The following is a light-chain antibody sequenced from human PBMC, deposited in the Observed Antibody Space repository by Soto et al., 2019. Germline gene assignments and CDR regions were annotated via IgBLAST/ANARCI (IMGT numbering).Light chain of an antibody. CDR1: QGISNY. Sequence: DIQLTQSPSFLPASVGDRVTITCRASQGISNYLAWYQQKPGKAPGLLMYAASTLQRGVSSRFSGSGSGTEFTLTISNLQPEDFATYYCQQLNSYPLTFRGGTKVHIK. J-gene: IGKJ4*01. CDR3: QQLNSYPLT. V-gene: IGKV1-9*01. CDR2: AAS.